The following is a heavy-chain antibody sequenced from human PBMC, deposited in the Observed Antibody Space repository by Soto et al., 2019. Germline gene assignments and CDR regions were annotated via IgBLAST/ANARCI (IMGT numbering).Heavy chain of an antibody. CDR2: IVPMFGTA. J-gene: IGHJ5*02. CDR3: ARDGDPQSAFWSGPLGGGRFDP. V-gene: IGHV1-69*12. CDR1: GGTFGNSA. Sequence: QVQLVQSVAEVKKPGSSVNVSCKTSGGTFGNSAVTWVRQAPGQGLEWLGGIVPMFGTANYAQKFQGRVTITADESTITAYMELSSLNTDDTAVYYCARDGDPQSAFWSGPLGGGRFDPWGQGTLVTVSS. D-gene: IGHD3-3*01.